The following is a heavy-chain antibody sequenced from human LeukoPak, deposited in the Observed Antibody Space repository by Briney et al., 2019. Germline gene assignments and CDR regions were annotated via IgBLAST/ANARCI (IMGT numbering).Heavy chain of an antibody. CDR3: ARVEDSFFDY. J-gene: IGHJ4*02. V-gene: IGHV4-39*07. Sequence: SETLSLTCTVSGGSISSSSYYWGWIRQPPGKGLEWIGSIYYSGSTYYNPSLKSRVTISVDTSKNQFSLKLSSVTAADTAVYYWARVEDSFFDYWGQGTLVTVSS. D-gene: IGHD1-1*01. CDR1: GGSISSSSYY. CDR2: IYYSGST.